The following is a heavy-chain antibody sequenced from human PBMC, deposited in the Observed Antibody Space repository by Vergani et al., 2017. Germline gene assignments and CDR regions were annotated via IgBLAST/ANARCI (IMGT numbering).Heavy chain of an antibody. CDR1: GYTFTSYG. Sequence: QVQLVQSGAEVKKPGSSVKVSCKASGYTFTSYGISWVRQAPGQGLEWMGWISAYNGNTNYAQKLQGRDTMTTDTSPSTAYMELRSLRSDDTAVYYCAGDGKEVRFLEWLLQVPLGNWFDPWGQGTLVTVSS. D-gene: IGHD3-3*01. CDR2: ISAYNGNT. CDR3: AGDGKEVRFLEWLLQVPLGNWFDP. J-gene: IGHJ5*02. V-gene: IGHV1-18*01.